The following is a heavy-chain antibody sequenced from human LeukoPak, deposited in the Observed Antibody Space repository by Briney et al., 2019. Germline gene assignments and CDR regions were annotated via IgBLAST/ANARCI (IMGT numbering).Heavy chain of an antibody. CDR1: GFTVSSNY. Sequence: GGSLRLSCAASGFTVSSNYMSWVRQAPGKGLEWVSVIYSGGSTYYADSVKGRFTISRDNSKNTLYLQMNSLRAEDTAVYYCARDPIAVAAQVGIFDYWGQGTLVTVSS. V-gene: IGHV3-53*05. J-gene: IGHJ4*02. D-gene: IGHD6-19*01. CDR3: ARDPIAVAAQVGIFDY. CDR2: IYSGGST.